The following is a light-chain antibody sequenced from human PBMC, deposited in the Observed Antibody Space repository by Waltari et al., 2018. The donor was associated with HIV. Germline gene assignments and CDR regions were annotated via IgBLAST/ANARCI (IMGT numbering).Light chain of an antibody. J-gene: IGLJ3*02. CDR1: SSDVGDYNY. V-gene: IGLV2-11*01. CDR2: DVN. CDR3: CSYADDYTWV. Sequence: QSALTQTRSVSGSPGQSVTISCTGPSSDVGDYNYVSWYQQHPAKAHKLMIFDVNKRPSGVPDRFSGSKSGNTASLTISGLQAEDEADYYCCSYADDYTWVFGGGTKLTVL.